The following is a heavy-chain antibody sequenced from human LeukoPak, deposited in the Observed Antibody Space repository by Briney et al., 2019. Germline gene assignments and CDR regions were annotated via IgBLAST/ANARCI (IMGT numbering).Heavy chain of an antibody. D-gene: IGHD3-10*01. Sequence: PGGSLRLSCAASGFTFSSYAMSWVRQAPGKGLEWVSAIGGSGGSTYYADSVKGRFTISRDNAKNTLYLQMNSLRAEDTAVYYCARDPGGAFDIWGQGTMVTVSS. CDR1: GFTFSSYA. V-gene: IGHV3-23*01. CDR2: IGGSGGST. J-gene: IGHJ3*02. CDR3: ARDPGGAFDI.